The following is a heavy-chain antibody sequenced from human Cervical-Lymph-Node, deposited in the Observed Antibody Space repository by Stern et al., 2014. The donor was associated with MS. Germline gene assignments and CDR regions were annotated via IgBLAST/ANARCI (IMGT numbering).Heavy chain of an antibody. CDR2: IYHSGNT. CDR3: ARYSSGFCMDY. CDR1: GGSISSSNW. V-gene: IGHV4-4*02. Sequence: QLQLQESGPGLVKPSGTLSLTCAVSGGSISSSNWWSWVRQPPGKGLEWIGEIYHSGNTNYNPSLKGRVTISVDKSKNQFSLKLSSVTAADTAVYYCARYSSGFCMDYWGQGTLVTVSS. D-gene: IGHD6-19*01. J-gene: IGHJ4*02.